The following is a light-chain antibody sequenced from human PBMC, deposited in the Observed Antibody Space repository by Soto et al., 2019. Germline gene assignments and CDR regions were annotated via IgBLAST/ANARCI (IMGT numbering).Light chain of an antibody. J-gene: IGKJ3*01. CDR1: QSVSYSSDCKNQ. CDR3: QQYYSTPFT. CDR2: WAS. V-gene: IGKV4-1*01. Sequence: DIVMTQSPDSLAVSLGERATINCKSSQSVSYSSDCKNQLAWFQQKPGQPPKLLFYWASTRESGVPDRFSGSGSGTDFTLTISSLQAEDVAVYYCQQYYSTPFTFGPGTKVDIK.